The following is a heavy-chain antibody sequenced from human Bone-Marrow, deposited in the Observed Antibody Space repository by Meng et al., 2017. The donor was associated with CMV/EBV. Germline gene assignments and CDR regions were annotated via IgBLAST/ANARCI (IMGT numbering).Heavy chain of an antibody. Sequence: GGSLRPSCAASGFTFSSNAMSWVRQAPGKGLEWVSVIYSGGSSTYYADSVKGRFTISRDNSKNTLYLQMNSLRPADTAVYYCARDGRSKYLDTAIDYWGHGTLVTVSS. J-gene: IGHJ4*01. CDR2: IYSGGSST. V-gene: IGHV3-23*03. D-gene: IGHD4-11*01. CDR1: GFTFSSNA. CDR3: ARDGRSKYLDTAIDY.